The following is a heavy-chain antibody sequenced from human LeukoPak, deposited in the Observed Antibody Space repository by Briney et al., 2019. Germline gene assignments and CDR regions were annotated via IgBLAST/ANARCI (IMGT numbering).Heavy chain of an antibody. CDR3: ATLPYSSSWYPKMRFDP. D-gene: IGHD6-13*01. Sequence: ASVKVSCKVSGYTLAELSMHGVRQAPGKGLEWMGGFDPEDGETIYAQKFQGRVTMTEDTSTDTAYMELSSLRSEDTAVYYCATLPYSSSWYPKMRFDPWGQGTLVTVSS. V-gene: IGHV1-24*01. CDR2: FDPEDGET. J-gene: IGHJ5*02. CDR1: GYTLAELS.